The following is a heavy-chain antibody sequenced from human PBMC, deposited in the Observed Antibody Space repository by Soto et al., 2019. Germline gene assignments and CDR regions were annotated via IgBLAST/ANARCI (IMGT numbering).Heavy chain of an antibody. Sequence: PGGSLRLSCATSGFTFSSYGMHWVRQAPGKGLEWVAVTSYDETNKYYADSVKGRFTISRDNSKNTLYLQMNGLRSDDTAVYYCARDGPPMDYWGQGTLVTVSS. CDR3: ARDGPPMDY. D-gene: IGHD2-2*01. J-gene: IGHJ4*02. V-gene: IGHV3-30*03. CDR2: TSYDETNK. CDR1: GFTFSSYG.